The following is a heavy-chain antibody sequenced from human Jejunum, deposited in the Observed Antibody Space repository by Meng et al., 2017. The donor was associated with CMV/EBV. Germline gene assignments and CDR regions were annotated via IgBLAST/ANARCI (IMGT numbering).Heavy chain of an antibody. D-gene: IGHD2-8*02. Sequence: LACTVSTGSISSSSYYWNSLRQPPGKGLEWIGSIYYTGSTYYNPSLKGRFTLSLDTSKNQFSLHLSSVTAADTAVYYCARDTAGALYWGQGTLVTVSS. CDR2: IYYTGST. V-gene: IGHV4-39*07. CDR3: ARDTAGALY. J-gene: IGHJ4*02. CDR1: TGSISSSSYY.